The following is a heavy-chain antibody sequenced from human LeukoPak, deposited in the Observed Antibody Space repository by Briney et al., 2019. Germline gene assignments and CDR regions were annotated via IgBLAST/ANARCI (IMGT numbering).Heavy chain of an antibody. CDR3: ARADLSPTYDYVWGSYRYGYFDY. D-gene: IGHD3-16*02. CDR1: GYTFTSYG. J-gene: IGHJ4*02. V-gene: IGHV1-2*02. Sequence: ASVRVSCKASGYTFTSYGISWVRQAPGQGLEWMGWISRNSGGTNYAQKFQGRVTMTRGTSISTVYMELSRLRSDDTAVYYCARADLSPTYDYVWGSYRYGYFDYWGQGTLVTVSS. CDR2: ISRNSGGT.